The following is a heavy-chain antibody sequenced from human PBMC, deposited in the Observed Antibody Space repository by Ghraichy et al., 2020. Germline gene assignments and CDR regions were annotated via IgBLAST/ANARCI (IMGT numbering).Heavy chain of an antibody. J-gene: IGHJ5*02. CDR1: GGSISSSSYY. Sequence: SETLSLTCTVSGGSISSSSYYWGWIRQPPGKGLEWIGSIYYSGSTYYNPSLKSRVTISVDTSKNQFSLKLSSVTAADTAVYYCARGRSRKNWFDPWGQGTPVTVSS. CDR3: ARGRSRKNWFDP. CDR2: IYYSGST. V-gene: IGHV4-39*01. D-gene: IGHD2-2*01.